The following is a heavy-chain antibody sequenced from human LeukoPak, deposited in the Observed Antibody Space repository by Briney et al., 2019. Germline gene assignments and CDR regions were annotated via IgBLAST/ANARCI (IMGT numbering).Heavy chain of an antibody. CDR2: ISGSGGST. Sequence: GGTLRLSCAASGFTFSSYGMSWVRQAPGKGLEGVSAISGSGGSTYYADSVKGRFTISRDNSKNTLNLQMNSLRAEDTAVYYCAKYAITMVRGVFDYWGQGTLVTVSS. CDR1: GFTFSSYG. V-gene: IGHV3-23*01. CDR3: AKYAITMVRGVFDY. J-gene: IGHJ4*02. D-gene: IGHD3-10*01.